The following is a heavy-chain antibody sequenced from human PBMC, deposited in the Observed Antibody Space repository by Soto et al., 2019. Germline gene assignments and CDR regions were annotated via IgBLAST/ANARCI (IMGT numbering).Heavy chain of an antibody. CDR3: ARGESTECSNGWGSFFDRHDMDV. D-gene: IGHD3-16*01. V-gene: IGHV1-2*04. J-gene: IGHJ6*02. CDR2: INPKSGGT. CDR1: GYSFTDYH. Sequence: QVQLVQSGAEVKKPGASVKVSCKASGYSFTDYHIHWVRQAPGQGLEWLGRINPKSGGTSTAQKFQGWVTMTTDTSSSTSSMELTRLTSDDTAIYYCARGESTECSNGWGSFFDRHDMDVWGRGTTVTVSS.